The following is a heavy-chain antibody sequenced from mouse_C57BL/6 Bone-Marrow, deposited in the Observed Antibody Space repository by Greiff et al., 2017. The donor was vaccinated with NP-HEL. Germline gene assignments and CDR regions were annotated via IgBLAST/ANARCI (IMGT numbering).Heavy chain of an antibody. Sequence: QVQLQQSGAELVRPGASVKLSCKASGYTFTDYYINWVKQRPGQGLEWIARIYPGSGNTYYNEKFKGKATLTAEKSSSTAYMQLSSLTSEDSAVYFCAIITTVVASCPHYFDYWGQGTTLTVSS. CDR1: GYTFTDYY. D-gene: IGHD1-1*01. V-gene: IGHV1-76*01. CDR2: IYPGSGNT. J-gene: IGHJ2*01. CDR3: AIITTVVASCPHYFDY.